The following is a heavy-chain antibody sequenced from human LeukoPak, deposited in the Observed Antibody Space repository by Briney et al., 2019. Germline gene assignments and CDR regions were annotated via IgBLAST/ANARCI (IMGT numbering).Heavy chain of an antibody. V-gene: IGHV3-9*01. CDR3: AKDVGSGYSYGLYYYYGMDV. D-gene: IGHD5-18*01. CDR2: ISWNSGSI. J-gene: IGHJ6*02. CDR1: GFTFDDYA. Sequence: GRSLRLSCAASGFTFDDYAMHWVRQAPGKGLEWVSGISWNSGSIGYADSVKGRFTISRDNAENSLYLQMNSLRAEDTALYYCAKDVGSGYSYGLYYYYGMDVWGQGTTVTASS.